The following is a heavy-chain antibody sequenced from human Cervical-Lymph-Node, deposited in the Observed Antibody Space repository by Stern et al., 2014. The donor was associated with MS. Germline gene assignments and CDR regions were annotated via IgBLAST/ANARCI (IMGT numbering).Heavy chain of an antibody. V-gene: IGHV4-59*01. CDR3: ARATDL. J-gene: IGHJ5*02. Sequence: QVQLQESGPGLLRPSETLSLTCTVSGASITSYYWSWIRQPPGKGLEWIGYIYYSGTTNYNASLKGRVAISTDTSKTQFSLRLSSVTAADTAVYYCARATDLWGQGTLVTVAS. CDR2: IYYSGTT. CDR1: GASITSYY.